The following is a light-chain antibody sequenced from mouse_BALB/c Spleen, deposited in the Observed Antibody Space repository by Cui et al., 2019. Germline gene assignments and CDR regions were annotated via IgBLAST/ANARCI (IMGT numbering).Light chain of an antibody. CDR3: QQHYSTPYT. CDR2: WAS. J-gene: IGKJ2*01. CDR1: QDVSTA. V-gene: IGKV6-25*01. Sequence: ILMPQPHNFTSTSVGDRVSITCKASQDVSTAVAWYQQKPGQSPKLLIYWASTRHAGVPDRFTGSGSGTDYTLTISSVEAEDLALYYWQQHYSTPYTFGGGTKLEIK.